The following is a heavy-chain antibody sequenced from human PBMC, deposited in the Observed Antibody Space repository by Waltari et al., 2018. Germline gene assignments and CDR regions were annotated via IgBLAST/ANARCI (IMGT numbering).Heavy chain of an antibody. D-gene: IGHD3-16*01. Sequence: QVQLVQSGAEVKQPGASLRVSCKTSGYTFTNYDINWLRQGPGQRIEWMGWKNRNRGNRGLAQDCQHRRDVTANNPLTAPDMGLTGLTADDTAVYHCAGGAGPGKGAHWFAPWCQVALVTVSS. V-gene: IGHV1-8*01. CDR3: AGGAGPGKGAHWFAP. CDR2: KNRNRGNR. J-gene: IGHJ5*02. CDR1: GYTFTNYD.